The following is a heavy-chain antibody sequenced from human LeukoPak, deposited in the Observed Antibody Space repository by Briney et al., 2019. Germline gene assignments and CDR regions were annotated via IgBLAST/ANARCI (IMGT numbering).Heavy chain of an antibody. V-gene: IGHV4-59*08. J-gene: IGHJ6*02. Sequence: SETLSLTCTVSGGSISSYYWSWIRQPPGKGLEWIAYIYYSGSTNYNPSLKSRVTISVDTSKNQFSLKLSSVTAADTAVYYCARHHIVGFYYYGMDVWGQGTTVTVSS. D-gene: IGHD2-21*01. CDR2: IYYSGST. CDR3: ARHHIVGFYYYGMDV. CDR1: GGSISSYY.